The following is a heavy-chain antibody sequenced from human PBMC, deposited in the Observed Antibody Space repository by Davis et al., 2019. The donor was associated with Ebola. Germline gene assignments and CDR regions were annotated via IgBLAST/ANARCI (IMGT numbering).Heavy chain of an antibody. D-gene: IGHD5-18*01. CDR2: ISGSGGST. Sequence: PGGSLRLSCAASGFTFSSYAMSWVRQAPGKGLEWVSAISGSGGSTYYADSVKGRFTISRDNSKNTLYLQMNSLRAEDTAVYYCARASIQDGYSYRYYFDYWGQGTLVTVSS. J-gene: IGHJ4*02. CDR1: GFTFSSYA. CDR3: ARASIQDGYSYRYYFDY. V-gene: IGHV3-23*01.